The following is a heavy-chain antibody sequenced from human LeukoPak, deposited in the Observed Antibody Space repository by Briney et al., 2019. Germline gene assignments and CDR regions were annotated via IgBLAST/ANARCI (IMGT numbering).Heavy chain of an antibody. J-gene: IGHJ6*02. CDR3: AVGTGSYHFYGMDV. Sequence: GASVKVSYRASGYTFPIYDINWARQASGQGLEWMGWRIPNSGNTGYAQKLQCRVTMTRNTSISTAYMELSSLRSEDTAVYYCAVGTGSYHFYGMDVWGQGTTVTVSS. CDR2: RIPNSGNT. CDR1: GYTFPIYD. V-gene: IGHV1-8*01. D-gene: IGHD3-10*01.